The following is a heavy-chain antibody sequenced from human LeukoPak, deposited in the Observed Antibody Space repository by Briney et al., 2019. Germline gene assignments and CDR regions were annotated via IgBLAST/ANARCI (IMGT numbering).Heavy chain of an antibody. V-gene: IGHV3-30*18. D-gene: IGHD3-10*01. Sequence: GGSLRLSCAASGFTFSSYSMHWVRQAPGKGLQWVAVVAYDGYAGNEKDYAESAEGRFTIPRDNSKNTVYLQMNNLRPEDTAVYFCAKGSTDYYGSGSYYLDNWGQGTVVTVSS. CDR3: AKGSTDYYGSGSYYLDN. CDR2: VAYDGYAGNEK. J-gene: IGHJ4*02. CDR1: GFTFSSYS.